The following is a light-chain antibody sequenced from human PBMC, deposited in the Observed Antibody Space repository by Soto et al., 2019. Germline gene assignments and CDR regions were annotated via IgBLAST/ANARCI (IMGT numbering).Light chain of an antibody. CDR3: QQYDSSPLT. CDR2: GAS. V-gene: IGKV3-20*01. Sequence: EIVLTQSPGTLSLSPGERATLSCRASQSVSSSHLAWYQQKPGQAPRLLIYGASSRATGIPDRFTGSGSGTDFTLTISRLEPEDFAVYHCQQYDSSPLTFGPGTKVEIK. CDR1: QSVSSSH. J-gene: IGKJ3*01.